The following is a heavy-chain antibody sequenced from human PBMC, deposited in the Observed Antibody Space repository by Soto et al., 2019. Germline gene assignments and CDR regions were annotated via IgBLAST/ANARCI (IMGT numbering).Heavy chain of an antibody. CDR3: VRDFAYFDS. D-gene: IGHD3-3*01. CDR1: GASFKSGSYS. V-gene: IGHV4-61*01. CDR2: VYHTVRT. J-gene: IGHJ4*02. Sequence: QVQLQESGPGLVEPSEALSLTCTVYGASFKSGSYSWSWFRHPPGKGLEWIGDVYHTVRTSYNPSLKSRVSISMDTSKNQFSMNLYSVTAAGTAVYFCVRDFAYFDSWGQGTLVTVSS.